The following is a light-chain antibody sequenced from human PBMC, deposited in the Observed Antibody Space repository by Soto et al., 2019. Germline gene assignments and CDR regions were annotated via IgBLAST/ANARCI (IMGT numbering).Light chain of an antibody. CDR1: QSVSTTY. V-gene: IGKV3-20*01. CDR2: GAS. Sequence: EIVLTQSPGTLSLSPGERATHSFRASQSVSTTYLGWYQQKPGQAPRLLIYGASNRATGIPDRFSGSGSGTDFTLTISRLEPEDFAVYYCQQYGSSGTFGQVTKVDIK. CDR3: QQYGSSGT. J-gene: IGKJ1*01.